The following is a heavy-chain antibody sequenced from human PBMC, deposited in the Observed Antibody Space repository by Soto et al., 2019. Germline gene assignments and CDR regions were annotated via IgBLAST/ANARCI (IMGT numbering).Heavy chain of an antibody. CDR3: AREVAAPPYYYYYGMDV. Sequence: SQTLSLTCAISGDSVSSNSAAWNWIRQSPSRGLEWLGRTYYRSKWYNDYAVSVKSRITINPDTSKNQFSLQLNSVTPEDTAVYYCAREVAAPPYYYYYGMDVWGQGTTVTVSS. J-gene: IGHJ6*02. V-gene: IGHV6-1*01. CDR2: TYYRSKWYN. CDR1: GDSVSSNSAA. D-gene: IGHD6-13*01.